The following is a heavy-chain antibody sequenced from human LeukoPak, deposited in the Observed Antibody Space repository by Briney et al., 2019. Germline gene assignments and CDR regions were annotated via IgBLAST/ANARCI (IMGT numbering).Heavy chain of an antibody. Sequence: SETLSLTCTVSGGSISSYYWSWIRQPPGKGLEWIGYIYYSGSTNYNPSLKSRVTISVDTSKNQFSLKLSSVTAAGTAVYYCARGSDYYDSSGFPRIAFDIWGQGTMVTVSS. CDR2: IYYSGST. D-gene: IGHD3-22*01. J-gene: IGHJ3*02. V-gene: IGHV4-59*01. CDR1: GGSISSYY. CDR3: ARGSDYYDSSGFPRIAFDI.